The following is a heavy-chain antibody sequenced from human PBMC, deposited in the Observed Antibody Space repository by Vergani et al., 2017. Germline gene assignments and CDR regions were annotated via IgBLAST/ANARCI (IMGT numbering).Heavy chain of an antibody. V-gene: IGHV3-9*01. D-gene: IGHD1-26*01. J-gene: IGHJ4*02. CDR2: ISWNSGSI. CDR3: AKEGEWELLDY. Sequence: EVQLVESGGGLIQPGGSLRLSCAASGFTFDDYAMHWVRQAPGKGLEWVSGISWNSGSIGYADSVKGRFTISRDNAKNSLYLQMNSLRAEDTALYYCAKEGEWELLDYWGQGTLVTVSS. CDR1: GFTFDDYA.